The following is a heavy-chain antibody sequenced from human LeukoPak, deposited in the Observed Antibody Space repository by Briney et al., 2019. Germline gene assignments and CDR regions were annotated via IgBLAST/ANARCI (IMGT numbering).Heavy chain of an antibody. CDR1: GYSFTSYW. Sequence: GESLQISCQGSGYSFTSYWIGWVRQMPGKGLEWMGIIYPGDSDTRYSPSFQGQVTISADKSISTAYLQWSSLKASDTAMYYCARHPAKYYDILTGYNPRPYYFDYWGQGTLVTVSS. J-gene: IGHJ4*02. CDR2: IYPGDSDT. CDR3: ARHPAKYYDILTGYNPRPYYFDY. D-gene: IGHD3-9*01. V-gene: IGHV5-51*01.